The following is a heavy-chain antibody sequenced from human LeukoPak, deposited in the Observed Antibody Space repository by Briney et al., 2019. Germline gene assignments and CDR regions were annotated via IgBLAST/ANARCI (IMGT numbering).Heavy chain of an antibody. J-gene: IGHJ4*02. Sequence: GRSLRLSCAASGFTFSSYGMHWVRQAPGKGLEWVAVISYDGSNKYYADSVKGRFTISRGNSKNTLYLQMNSLRAEDTAVYYCAKGYCSSTSCYTDDYWGQGTLVTVSS. CDR3: AKGYCSSTSCYTDDY. V-gene: IGHV3-30*18. D-gene: IGHD2-2*02. CDR1: GFTFSSYG. CDR2: ISYDGSNK.